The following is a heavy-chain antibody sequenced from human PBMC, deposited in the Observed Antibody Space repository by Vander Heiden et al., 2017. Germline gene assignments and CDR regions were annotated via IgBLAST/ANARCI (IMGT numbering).Heavy chain of an antibody. D-gene: IGHD5-12*01. Sequence: TPSETLSLTCTVSGGSICSSSYYWGWIRQPPRKGLELLGSMYYCGNPYYNPSLKSRVTISVDTSKNQFSLKLSSVTAADTAVYYCARQLLANYFDYWGQGTLVTVSS. CDR2: MYYCGNP. J-gene: IGHJ4*02. CDR1: GGSICSSSYY. CDR3: ARQLLANYFDY. V-gene: IGHV4-39*01.